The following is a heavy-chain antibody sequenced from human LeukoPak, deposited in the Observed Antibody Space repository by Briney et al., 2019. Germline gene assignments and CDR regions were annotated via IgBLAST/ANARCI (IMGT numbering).Heavy chain of an antibody. CDR2: ISSSGSTI. Sequence: GGPLRLSCAASGFTFSSYEMNWVRQAPGKGLEWVSYISSSGSTIYYADSVKGRFTISRDNAKNSLYLQMNSLRAEDTAVYYCARDVIRGVSYGMDVWGQGTTVTVSS. D-gene: IGHD3-10*01. V-gene: IGHV3-48*03. CDR1: GFTFSSYE. J-gene: IGHJ6*02. CDR3: ARDVIRGVSYGMDV.